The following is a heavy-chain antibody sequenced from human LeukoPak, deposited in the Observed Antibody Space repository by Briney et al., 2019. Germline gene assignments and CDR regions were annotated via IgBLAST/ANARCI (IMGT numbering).Heavy chain of an antibody. CDR2: IYYSGST. V-gene: IGHV4-59*01. J-gene: IGHJ4*02. CDR3: ERGRAYSGSPGWYFDY. D-gene: IGHD1-26*01. CDR1: GGSISSYY. Sequence: SETLSLTCTVSGGSISSYYWSWIRQPPGKGLEWIGYIYYSGSTNYNPSLKSRVTISGGTSKNQFSMKLSSVTAADTAVYYCERGRAYSGSPGWYFDYWGQGTLVTVSS.